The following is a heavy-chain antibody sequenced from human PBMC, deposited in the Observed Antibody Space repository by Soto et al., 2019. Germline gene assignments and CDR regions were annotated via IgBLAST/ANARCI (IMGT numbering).Heavy chain of an antibody. Sequence: PSETLSLTCTVSGGSISSGGYSWSWIRQPPGKGLEWIGYIYHSGSTYYNPSLKSRVTISVDRSKNQFSLKLSSVTAADTAVYYCARGPDSSGYNYFSSWGQGTLVTVSS. J-gene: IGHJ4*02. CDR3: ARGPDSSGYNYFSS. CDR2: IYHSGST. V-gene: IGHV4-30-2*01. CDR1: GGSISSGGYS. D-gene: IGHD3-22*01.